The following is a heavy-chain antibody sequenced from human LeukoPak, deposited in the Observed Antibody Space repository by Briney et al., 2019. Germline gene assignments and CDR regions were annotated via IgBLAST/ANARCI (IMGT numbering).Heavy chain of an antibody. CDR2: INTDGSST. D-gene: IGHD2-15*01. V-gene: IGHV3-74*01. CDR1: GFTFSSYW. CDR3: ATRHCSGGSCYSNY. J-gene: IGHJ4*02. Sequence: GGSLRLSCVAFGFTFSSYWMHWVRQPPGKGLVWISRINTDGSSTTYADSVKGRFTISRDNAKNTLYLEMNSLRAEDTAVYYCATRHCSGGSCYSNYWGQGTLVTVSS.